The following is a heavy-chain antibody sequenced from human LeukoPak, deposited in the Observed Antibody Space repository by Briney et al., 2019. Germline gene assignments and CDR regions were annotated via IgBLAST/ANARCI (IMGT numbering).Heavy chain of an antibody. CDR1: GGSFSGYY. V-gene: IGHV4-34*01. CDR3: ARSIPAASYYYYYMDV. J-gene: IGHJ6*03. Sequence: SXTCAVYGGSFSGYYWSWIRQPPGKGLEWIGEINHSGGTNYNPSLKSRVTISVDTSKNQFSLKLSSVTAADTAVYYCARSIPAASYYYYYMDVWGKGTTVTVSS. D-gene: IGHD2-2*01. CDR2: INHSGGT.